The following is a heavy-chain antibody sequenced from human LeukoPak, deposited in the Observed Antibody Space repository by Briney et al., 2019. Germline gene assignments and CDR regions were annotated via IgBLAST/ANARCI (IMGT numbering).Heavy chain of an antibody. V-gene: IGHV4-39*01. D-gene: IGHD6-13*01. CDR1: GGSISSSSYY. J-gene: IGHJ4*02. CDR2: IYYSGST. CDR3: ASPIAAAGNAFDY. Sequence: PSETLSLTCTVSGGSISSSSYYWGWIRQPPGKGLEWIGSIYYSGSTYYNPSLKSRVTISVDTSKNQFSLKLSSVTAADTAVYYCASPIAAAGNAFDYRGQGTLVTVSS.